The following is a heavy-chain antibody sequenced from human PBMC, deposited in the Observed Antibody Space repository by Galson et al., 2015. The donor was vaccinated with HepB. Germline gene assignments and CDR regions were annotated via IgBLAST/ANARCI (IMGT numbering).Heavy chain of an antibody. CDR1: GYSFTSYW. Sequence: QSGAEVKEPGESLKISCKGSGYSFTSYWIGWVRQMPGKGLEWMGIIYPGDSDTRYSPSFQGQVTISADKSISTAYLQWSSLKASDTAMYYCARQSYYDYVWGSYREKYYYGMDVWGQGTTVTVSS. V-gene: IGHV5-51*01. CDR3: ARQSYYDYVWGSYREKYYYGMDV. CDR2: IYPGDSDT. D-gene: IGHD3-16*02. J-gene: IGHJ6*02.